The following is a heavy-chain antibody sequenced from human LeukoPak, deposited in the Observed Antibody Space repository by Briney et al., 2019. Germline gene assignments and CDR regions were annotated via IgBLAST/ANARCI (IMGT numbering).Heavy chain of an antibody. J-gene: IGHJ4*02. V-gene: IGHV3-23*01. CDR1: GFTFSSYG. D-gene: IGHD1-14*01. CDR2: ISGSGGST. Sequence: GGSLSLSCAASGFTFSSYGMSWVRQAPGKGLEWVSAISGSGGSTYYADSVKGRFTISRDNSKNALYLQMNSLRAEDTAVYYCAKGAPKPYYFDYWGQGTLVTVSS. CDR3: AKGAPKPYYFDY.